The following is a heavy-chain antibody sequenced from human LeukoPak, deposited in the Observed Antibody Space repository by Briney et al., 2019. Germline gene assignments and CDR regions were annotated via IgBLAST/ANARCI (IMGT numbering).Heavy chain of an antibody. J-gene: IGHJ3*02. V-gene: IGHV3-23*01. Sequence: QAGGSLRLSCAASGFTFSSYAMSWVRQAPGKGLEWVSAISGSGGSTYYADSVKGRFTISRDNFKNTLYLQMNSLRAEDTAVYYCAKDSGLLHDAFDIWGQGTMVTVSS. CDR2: ISGSGGST. CDR1: GFTFSSYA. CDR3: AKDSGLLHDAFDI. D-gene: IGHD2-15*01.